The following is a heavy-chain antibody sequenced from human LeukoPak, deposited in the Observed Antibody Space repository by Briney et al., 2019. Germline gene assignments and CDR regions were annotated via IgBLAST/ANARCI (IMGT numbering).Heavy chain of an antibody. J-gene: IGHJ4*02. CDR2: IKQDGSEK. CDR3: ARDFGKAAAGASFDY. CDR1: GFTFSSYW. V-gene: IGHV3-7*01. D-gene: IGHD6-13*01. Sequence: GGSLRLSCAASGFTFSSYWMSWVRQAPGKGLEWVANIKQDGSEKYYVDSVKGRFTISRDNAKNSLYLQMNSLRAEDTAVYYCARDFGKAAAGASFDYWGQGTLVTVSS.